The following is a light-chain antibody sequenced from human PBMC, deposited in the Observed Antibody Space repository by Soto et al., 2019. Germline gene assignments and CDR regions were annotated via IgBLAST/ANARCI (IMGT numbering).Light chain of an antibody. CDR1: QSVNIN. V-gene: IGKV3-15*01. J-gene: IGKJ5*01. CDR3: QQYNNWPIT. CDR2: GAS. Sequence: EVVLTQSPATLSVSPGEGATLSCRASQSVNINLAWYQQKPGQAPRLLIYGASTRATGVPARFSGSGSGTEFTLTISTLQSEDFASYYCQQYNNWPITFGQGTRLEIK.